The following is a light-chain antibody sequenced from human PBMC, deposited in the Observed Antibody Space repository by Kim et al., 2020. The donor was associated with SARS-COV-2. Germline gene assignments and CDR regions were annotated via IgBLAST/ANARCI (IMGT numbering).Light chain of an antibody. J-gene: IGLJ2*01. Sequence: PGQSITNSCTGTSSDVGGYNYVSWYQQHTGKAPKLMIYDVSNRPSGVSNRVSGSKSGNTASLTISGLQAEDEADYYCSSYTSSRGVFGGGTQLTVL. CDR2: DVS. CDR1: SSDVGGYNY. V-gene: IGLV2-14*03. CDR3: SSYTSSRGV.